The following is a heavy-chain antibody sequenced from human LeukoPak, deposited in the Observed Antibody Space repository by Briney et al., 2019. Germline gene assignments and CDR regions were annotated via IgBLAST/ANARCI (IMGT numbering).Heavy chain of an antibody. V-gene: IGHV3-30*03. CDR1: GFTFSSYG. Sequence: GRSLRLSCAASGFTFSSYGMHWVRQAPGKGLEWVALISYDGSKKYYADSVKGRFTISRDNSKNTLYLQMNSLRAEDTAVYYCARGYCSSTSCYPFGYWGQGTLVTVSS. CDR3: ARGYCSSTSCYPFGY. CDR2: ISYDGSKK. J-gene: IGHJ4*02. D-gene: IGHD2-2*01.